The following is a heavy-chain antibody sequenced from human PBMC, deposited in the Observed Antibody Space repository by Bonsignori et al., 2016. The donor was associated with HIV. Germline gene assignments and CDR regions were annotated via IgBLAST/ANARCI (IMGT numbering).Heavy chain of an antibody. J-gene: IGHJ4*02. CDR1: GFTFSSYW. V-gene: IGHV3-74*01. D-gene: IGHD6-19*01. CDR3: ARVDIRKGSGWFYYFDY. CDR2: INSDGSST. Sequence: GGSLRLSCAASGFTFSSYWMHWVRQAPGKGLVWVSRINSDGSSTSYADSVKGRFTISRDNAKNTLYLQMNSLRAEDTAVYYCARVDIRKGSGWFYYFDYWGPGNPGHRLL.